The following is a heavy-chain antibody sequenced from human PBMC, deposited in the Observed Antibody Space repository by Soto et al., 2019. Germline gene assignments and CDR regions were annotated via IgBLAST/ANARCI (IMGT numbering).Heavy chain of an antibody. J-gene: IGHJ3*01. CDR2: ISSNSGSL. Sequence: EVQLVESGGGLVQPGRSLRLSCAGSGINFENYAIHWVRQAPGRGLEWVSGISSNSGSLGYADSVKGRFTISRDNAKKSLYLEMNSLGAEDTALYYCAKGVSTSWLRDGFDVWGQGTMVTVSS. V-gene: IGHV3-9*01. D-gene: IGHD2-2*01. CDR1: GINFENYA. CDR3: AKGVSTSWLRDGFDV.